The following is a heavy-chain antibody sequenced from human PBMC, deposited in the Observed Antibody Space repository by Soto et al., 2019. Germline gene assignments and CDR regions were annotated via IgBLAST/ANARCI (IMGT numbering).Heavy chain of an antibody. J-gene: IGHJ6*04. V-gene: IGHV4-34*01. CDR3: ASAGDYYGSGAYYYYGVDV. CDR1: GGSFSGYY. D-gene: IGHD3-10*01. Sequence: PSETLSLTCAVYGGSFSGYYWSWIRQPPGKGLEWIGEINLSGSTNYNPSLKSRVTISVDTSKNQFSLKLSSVTAADTAVYYCASAGDYYGSGAYYYYGVDVWGKGTTVTVSS. CDR2: INLSGST.